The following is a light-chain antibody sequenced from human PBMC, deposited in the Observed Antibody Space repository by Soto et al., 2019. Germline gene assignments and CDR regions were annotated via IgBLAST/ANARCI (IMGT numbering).Light chain of an antibody. CDR3: CSYAGSSTFHYV. J-gene: IGLJ1*01. Sequence: QSALTQPASVSGSPGQSITISCTGTSSDVGSYNLVSWYQQHPGKAPKLMIYEGSNRPSGVSNRFSGSKSGNTASLTISGLQAEDEADYYCCSYAGSSTFHYVFGTGTKLTVL. V-gene: IGLV2-23*03. CDR2: EGS. CDR1: SSDVGSYNL.